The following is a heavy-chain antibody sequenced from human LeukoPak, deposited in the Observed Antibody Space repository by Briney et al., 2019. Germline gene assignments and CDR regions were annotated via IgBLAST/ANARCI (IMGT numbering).Heavy chain of an antibody. CDR3: ARDWPTVITDY. Sequence: ASVKVSSKTSGYTFTSHGISWVRQAPGQGLEWMGWIRADNGDTKYAQKFQDRLTVITDTSTGAAYMELRSLSADDTAVYYCARDWPTVITDYWGQGTLVTVSS. J-gene: IGHJ4*02. V-gene: IGHV1-18*01. CDR2: IRADNGDT. CDR1: GYTFTSHG. D-gene: IGHD4-11*01.